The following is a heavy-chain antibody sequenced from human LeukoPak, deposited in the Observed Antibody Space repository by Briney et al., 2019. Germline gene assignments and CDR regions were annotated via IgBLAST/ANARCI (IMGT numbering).Heavy chain of an antibody. J-gene: IGHJ3*02. Sequence: PGGSLRLSCAASGFTFSSYALSWVRQAPGEGLEWVSAISGNGISTWYADSVKGRFTISRDNSKNTMSLQMNSLTAEDTAVYYCARDLGQLPGGRWAAFDIWGQGTMVTVSS. CDR3: ARDLGQLPGGRWAAFDI. D-gene: IGHD3-16*01. CDR2: ISGNGIST. V-gene: IGHV3-23*01. CDR1: GFTFSSYA.